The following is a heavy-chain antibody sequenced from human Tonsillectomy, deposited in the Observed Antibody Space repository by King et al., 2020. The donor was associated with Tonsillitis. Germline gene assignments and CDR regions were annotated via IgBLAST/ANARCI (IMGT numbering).Heavy chain of an antibody. D-gene: IGHD3-3*01. V-gene: IGHV5-51*01. CDR3: ARHGRITIFGGDYYYGMDV. Sequence: VQLVESGAEVKKPGESLKISCKGSGYSFTSYWIGWVRQMPGKGLEWMGIIYPGDSDTRYSPSFQGQVTISADKSISTAYLQWSSLKASDTAMYYCARHGRITIFGGDYYYGMDVWGQGTTVTVSS. CDR2: IYPGDSDT. J-gene: IGHJ6*02. CDR1: GYSFTSYW.